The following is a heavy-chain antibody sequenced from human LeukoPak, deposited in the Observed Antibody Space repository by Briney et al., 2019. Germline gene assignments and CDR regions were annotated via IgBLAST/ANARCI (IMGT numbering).Heavy chain of an antibody. CDR3: ARDNYDTGGYYFD. J-gene: IGHJ4*02. CDR1: GFTFSSYE. Sequence: PGGSLRLSCAASGFTFSSYEMNWVRQAPGKGLDWVSYISSGGDTTYYADSVKGRFTISRDNAKSSLYLQMNSLRAEDTAVYYCARDNYDTGGYYFDWGQGTLVTVSS. CDR2: ISSGGDTT. V-gene: IGHV3-48*03. D-gene: IGHD3-22*01.